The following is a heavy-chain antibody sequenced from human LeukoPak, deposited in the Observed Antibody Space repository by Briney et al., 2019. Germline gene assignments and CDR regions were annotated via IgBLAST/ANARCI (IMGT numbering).Heavy chain of an antibody. CDR2: IRSDGTIK. CDR1: GFTFSTYG. V-gene: IGHV3-30*02. J-gene: IGHJ4*02. Sequence: GGSLRLSCAASGFTFSTYGMHWVRQAPGKGLEWVAFIRSDGTIKYYADSETGRFTISRDNSTNTLYLQMNNLRAEDTAVYYCAKDLVATIKGRIAVAGTNPFDYWGQGTLVTVSS. CDR3: AKDLVATIKGRIAVAGTNPFDY. D-gene: IGHD6-19*01.